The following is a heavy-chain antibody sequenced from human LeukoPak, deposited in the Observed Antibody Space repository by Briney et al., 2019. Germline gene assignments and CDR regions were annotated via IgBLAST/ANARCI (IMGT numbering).Heavy chain of an antibody. J-gene: IGHJ6*04. D-gene: IGHD3/OR15-3a*01. Sequence: GGSLRRSCVGSGFTFSTYNMNWVRQAPGKGLEWASYISSSGSTVYYADSVRGRFTISRDNARNSLYLQMAGLTAEDTAVYYCARALDSALDVWGNGTTVTVSS. V-gene: IGHV3-48*01. CDR3: ARALDSALDV. CDR2: ISSSGSTV. CDR1: GFTFSTYN.